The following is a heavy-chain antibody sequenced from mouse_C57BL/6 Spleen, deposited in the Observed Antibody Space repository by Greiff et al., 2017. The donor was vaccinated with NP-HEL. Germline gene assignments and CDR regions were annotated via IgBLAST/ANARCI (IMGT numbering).Heavy chain of an antibody. CDR2: IDPENGDT. CDR3: TTVDYSNWFAY. Sequence: VQLQQSGAELVRPGTSVKLSCKASGYTFTSYWMHWVKQRPEQGLEWIGWIDPENGDTEYASKFQGKATITADTSSNTAYLQLSSLTSEDTAVYYCTTVDYSNWFAYWGQGTLVTVSA. V-gene: IGHV14-4*01. D-gene: IGHD2-5*01. CDR1: GYTFTSYW. J-gene: IGHJ3*01.